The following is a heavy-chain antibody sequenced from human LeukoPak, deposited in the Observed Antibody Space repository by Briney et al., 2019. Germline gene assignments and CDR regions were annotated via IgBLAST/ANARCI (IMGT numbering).Heavy chain of an antibody. Sequence: PGGSLRLSCAASGFTFSNDWMSWVRQAPGKGLEWVGCIKRKNDGETTDYAARVNGRFTISSDDSKVTLYLQMNSRKAEDTVVYYGTNEVVALDYWGQGTLVTVSS. CDR3: TNEVVALDY. D-gene: IGHD2-15*01. J-gene: IGHJ4*02. CDR1: GFTFSNDW. V-gene: IGHV3-15*01. CDR2: IKRKNDGETT.